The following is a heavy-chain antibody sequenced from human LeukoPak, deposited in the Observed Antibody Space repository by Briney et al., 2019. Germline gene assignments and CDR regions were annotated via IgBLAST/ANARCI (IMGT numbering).Heavy chain of an antibody. CDR1: GFTFSSYG. CDR2: ISYDGSNK. V-gene: IGHV3-30*18. D-gene: IGHD1-26*01. Sequence: GGSLRLSCAASGFTFSSYGMHWVRQAPGKGLEWVAVISYDGSNKYYAGSVKGRFTVSRDNSNNRLYLHMSGLTAADTAVYYCAKDRSIGTYYTFDHWGQGSLVTVSS. J-gene: IGHJ4*02. CDR3: AKDRSIGTYYTFDH.